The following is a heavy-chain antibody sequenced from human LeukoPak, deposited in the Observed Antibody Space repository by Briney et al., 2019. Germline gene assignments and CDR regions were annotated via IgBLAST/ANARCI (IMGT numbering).Heavy chain of an antibody. J-gene: IGHJ4*02. CDR3: AKSCGGDCYYCDY. D-gene: IGHD2-21*02. CDR2: ITSSNAPT. CDR1: GFTFSSYA. V-gene: IGHV3-23*01. Sequence: GGSLRLSCAASGFTFSSYAMTWVRQAPGKGLEWVSTITSSNAPTNYADSVKGRFTISRDNSRNTLYLQMNSLRAEDTAIYYCAKSCGGDCYYCDYWGQGTLVTVSS.